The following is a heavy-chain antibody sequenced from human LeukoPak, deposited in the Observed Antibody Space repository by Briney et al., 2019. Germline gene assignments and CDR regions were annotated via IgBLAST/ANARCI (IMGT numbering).Heavy chain of an antibody. CDR2: ISWNGGGI. V-gene: IGHV3-9*01. D-gene: IGHD3/OR15-3a*01. CDR3: AKDMSFDGDYGMDV. Sequence: PGRSLRLSCAASGFTFDDYAMHWVRQGPGKGLEWVSGISWNGGGIVYVDSVKGRFTISRDNAKNSLYLQMNSLRAEDTAVYYCAKDMSFDGDYGMDVWGQGTTVTVSS. CDR1: GFTFDDYA. J-gene: IGHJ6*02.